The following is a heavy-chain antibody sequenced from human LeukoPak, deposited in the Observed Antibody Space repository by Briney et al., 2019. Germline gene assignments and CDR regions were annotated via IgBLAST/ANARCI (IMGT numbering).Heavy chain of an antibody. CDR1: GGSMSSYY. J-gene: IGHJ4*02. Sequence: TSSETLSLTCTVSGGSMSSYYWSWLRQPPGKGLEYIGYVYYSGSTNYNPSLKSRVTISVDTSKNQFSLKLSSVTAADTAVYYCARMAPYGDYLHDYWGQGTLVTVSS. D-gene: IGHD4-17*01. V-gene: IGHV4-59*01. CDR2: VYYSGST. CDR3: ARMAPYGDYLHDY.